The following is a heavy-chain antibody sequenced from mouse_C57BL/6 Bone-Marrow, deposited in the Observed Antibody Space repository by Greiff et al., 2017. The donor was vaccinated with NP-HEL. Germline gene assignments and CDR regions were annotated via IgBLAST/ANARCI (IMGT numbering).Heavy chain of an antibody. CDR1: GFSLSTSGMG. D-gene: IGHD1-1*01. CDR3: ARSWDYGSSYYFDG. V-gene: IGHV8-12*01. CDR2: IYWDDDK. J-gene: IGHJ2*01. Sequence: QVTLKVSGPGILQSSQTLSLTCSFSGFSLSTSGMGVSWIRQPSGKGLEWLAHIYWDDDKRYNPSLKSRLTISKDTSRNKLFLTITSVDTADTAAYYGARSWDYGSSYYFDGWGKGATLTVSS.